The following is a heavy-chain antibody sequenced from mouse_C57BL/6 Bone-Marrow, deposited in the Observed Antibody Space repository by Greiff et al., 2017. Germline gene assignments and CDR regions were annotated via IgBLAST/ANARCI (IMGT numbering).Heavy chain of an antibody. J-gene: IGHJ3*01. CDR2: IDPDNGDT. D-gene: IGHD1-1*01. CDR1: GFNFTNYY. Sequence: EVQLVEPGAELVRPGASVKLSCTASGFNFTNYYMHWVKQRPDQGLEWIGWIDPDNGDTEYASKFPGKATITADTSSNTAYMQLSSLTSEDTAVYYFTALGYGSFRGQGTTVTVSA. V-gene: IGHV14-4*01. CDR3: TALGYGSF.